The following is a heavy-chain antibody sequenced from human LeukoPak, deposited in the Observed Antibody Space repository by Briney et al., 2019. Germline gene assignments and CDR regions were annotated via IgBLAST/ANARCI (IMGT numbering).Heavy chain of an antibody. CDR2: IYHSGSGST. CDR1: GGSISSGGHS. D-gene: IGHD3-3*01. CDR3: ARINDFWSGPTLDV. J-gene: IGHJ6*02. V-gene: IGHV4-30-2*01. Sequence: PSETLSLTCTVSGGSISSGGHSWSWIRQPPGKGLEWIGYIYHSGSGSTYYNPSLKSRVTVSIDKSKNQFSLKLNSVTAADTAVYYCARINDFWSGPTLDVWGQGTTVTVSS.